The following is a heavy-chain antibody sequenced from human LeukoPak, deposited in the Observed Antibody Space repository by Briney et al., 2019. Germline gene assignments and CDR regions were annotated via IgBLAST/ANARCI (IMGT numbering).Heavy chain of an antibody. J-gene: IGHJ4*02. Sequence: ASVKVSCKASGYTFTGYYMHWVRQAPGQGLEWMGWINPNSGGTNYAQKFQGRVTMTRDTSISTAYMELSRLRSDDTAMYYCARDLQGCFVELLGYWGQGTLVTVSS. V-gene: IGHV1-2*02. CDR1: GYTFTGYY. D-gene: IGHD3-10*01. CDR3: ARDLQGCFVELLGY. CDR2: INPNSGGT.